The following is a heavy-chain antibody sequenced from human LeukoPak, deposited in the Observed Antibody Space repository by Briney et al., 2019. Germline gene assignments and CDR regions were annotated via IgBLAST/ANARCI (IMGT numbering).Heavy chain of an antibody. V-gene: IGHV3-30*04. CDR3: AREGYQLHTLDI. CDR1: GFTFSSYA. J-gene: IGHJ3*02. Sequence: VGSLRLSCAASGFTFSSYAMHWVRQAPGKGLEWVAVISYDGSNKYYADSVKGRFTISRDNSKNTLYLQMNSLRAEDTAVYYCAREGYQLHTLDIWGQGTMVTVSS. D-gene: IGHD2-2*01. CDR2: ISYDGSNK.